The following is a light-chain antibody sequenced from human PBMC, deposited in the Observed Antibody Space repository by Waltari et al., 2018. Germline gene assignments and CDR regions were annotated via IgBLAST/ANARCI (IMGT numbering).Light chain of an antibody. CDR3: QQFHTSPRT. V-gene: IGKV3-20*01. CDR2: SAS. J-gene: IGKJ4*01. CDR1: QSVSNNF. Sequence: EIVFTQSPGTLSLSPGDRATLSCRASQSVSNNFLAWYQQRPGQTPRLLIYSASSRATGIPGRFSGSGSGTDFTLTITRLEPEDAAVYYCQQFHTSPRTFGGGTKVEVK.